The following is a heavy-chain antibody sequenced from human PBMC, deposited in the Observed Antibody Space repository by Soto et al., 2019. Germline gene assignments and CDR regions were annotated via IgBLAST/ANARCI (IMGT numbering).Heavy chain of an antibody. CDR2: ISSSGTTI. V-gene: IGHV3-11*01. D-gene: IGHD2-21*01. CDR3: ARGHSILYGMDV. J-gene: IGHJ6*02. Sequence: QVQLVESGGGLVKPGGSLRLSCAASGFTFSAYYMNWIRQAPWKGLEWVSYISSSGTTIYYADSVKGRFTISRDNAKNSLFLQMNSLRAEDTALYYCARGHSILYGMDVWGQGTTVTVYS. CDR1: GFTFSAYY.